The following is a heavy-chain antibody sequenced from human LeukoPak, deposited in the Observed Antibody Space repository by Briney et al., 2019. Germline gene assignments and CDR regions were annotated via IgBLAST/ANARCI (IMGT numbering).Heavy chain of an antibody. CDR3: ARDRFASTYYYDSSGRQGIDY. D-gene: IGHD3-22*01. J-gene: IGHJ4*02. V-gene: IGHV4-39*07. Sequence: SETLSLTCTVSGGSISSSSYYWGWIRQPPGKGLEWIGSIYYSGSTYYNPSLKSRVTISVDTSKNQFSLKLSSVTAADTAVYYCARDRFASTYYYDSSGRQGIDYWGQGTLVTVSS. CDR2: IYYSGST. CDR1: GGSISSSSYY.